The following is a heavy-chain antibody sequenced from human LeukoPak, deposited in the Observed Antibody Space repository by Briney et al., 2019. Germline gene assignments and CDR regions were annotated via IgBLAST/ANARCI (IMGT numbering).Heavy chain of an antibody. CDR2: IYYSGST. J-gene: IGHJ4*02. CDR1: GGSISSYY. Sequence: SETLSLTCTVSGGSISSYYWSWIRQPPGKGLEWIGYIYYSGSTNYNPSLKSRVTISVDTSKNQFSLKLSSVTAADTAVYYCARGLAVDTAMDFDYWGQGTLVTVSS. V-gene: IGHV4-59*01. D-gene: IGHD5-18*01. CDR3: ARGLAVDTAMDFDY.